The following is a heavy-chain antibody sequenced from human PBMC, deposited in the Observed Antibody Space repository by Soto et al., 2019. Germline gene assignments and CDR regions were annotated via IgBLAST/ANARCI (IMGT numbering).Heavy chain of an antibody. CDR3: AREGSPYGMDV. V-gene: IGHV3-30-3*01. CDR1: GFTFSSYA. J-gene: IGHJ6*02. D-gene: IGHD3-10*01. CDR2: ISYDGSNK. Sequence: LRLSCAASGFTFSSYAMHWVRQAPGKGLEWVAVISYDGSNKYYADSVKGRFTISRDNSKNTLYLQMNSLRAEDTAVYYCAREGSPYGMDVWGQGTTVTVSS.